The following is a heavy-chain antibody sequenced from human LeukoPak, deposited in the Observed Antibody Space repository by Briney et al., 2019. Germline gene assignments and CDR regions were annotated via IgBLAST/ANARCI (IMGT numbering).Heavy chain of an antibody. V-gene: IGHV4-59*01. CDR3: ARVRPSDSGSSFSLCMDV. D-gene: IGHD3-10*01. CDR2: IYYSGST. J-gene: IGHJ6*02. Sequence: SETLSLSCAAYGGSFSGYYWSWIRQPPGKGLEWIGYIYYSGSTKYNPSLKSRVTMSLDTSTSQLSLQLNTVTAADTAAYYCARVRPSDSGSSFSLCMDVWGRGTTHSVSS. CDR1: GGSFSGYY.